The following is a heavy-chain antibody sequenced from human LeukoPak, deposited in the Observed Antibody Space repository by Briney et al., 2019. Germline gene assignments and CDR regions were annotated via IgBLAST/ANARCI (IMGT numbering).Heavy chain of an antibody. V-gene: IGHV4-59*02. J-gene: IGHJ3*02. D-gene: IGHD3-10*01. Sequence: SETLSLTCTVSGGSVSSYYWSWIRQPPGKGLEWIGYIYYSGSTNYNPSLKSRVTISVDTSKNQFSLKLSSVTAADTAVYYCARSRYYYDILGQGTMVTVSS. CDR1: GGSVSSYY. CDR2: IYYSGST. CDR3: ARSRYYYDI.